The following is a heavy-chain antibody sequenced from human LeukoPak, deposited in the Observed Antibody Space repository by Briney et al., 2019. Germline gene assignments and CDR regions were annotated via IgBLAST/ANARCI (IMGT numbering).Heavy chain of an antibody. CDR3: ARNAGTTRYYYGSGSSNWFDP. V-gene: IGHV4-34*01. CDR2: INHSGST. Sequence: SETLSLTCAVYGGSFGGYYWSWIRQPPGKGLEWIGEINHSGSTNYNPSLKSRVTISVDTSKNQFSLKLSSVTAADTAVYYCARNAGTTRYYYGSGSSNWFDPWGQGTLVTVSS. J-gene: IGHJ5*02. D-gene: IGHD3-10*01. CDR1: GGSFGGYY.